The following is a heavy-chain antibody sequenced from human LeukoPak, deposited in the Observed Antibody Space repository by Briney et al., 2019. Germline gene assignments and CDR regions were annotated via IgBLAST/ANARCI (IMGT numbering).Heavy chain of an antibody. Sequence: ASVKVSCKASGYAFTGYYMHWVRRAPGQGLEWMGWINPNSGGTNYAQKFQGRVTMIMDTSISTAYMELSRLRSDDTAVYYCASGSTMVRGVIIGPPPDYFDYWGQGTLVTVSS. CDR2: INPNSGGT. D-gene: IGHD3-10*01. V-gene: IGHV1-2*02. J-gene: IGHJ4*02. CDR1: GYAFTGYY. CDR3: ASGSTMVRGVIIGPPPDYFDY.